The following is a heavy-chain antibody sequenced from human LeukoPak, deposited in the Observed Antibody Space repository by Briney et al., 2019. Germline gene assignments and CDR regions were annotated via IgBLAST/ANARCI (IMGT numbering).Heavy chain of an antibody. CDR1: GYTFTGYY. J-gene: IGHJ4*02. V-gene: IGHV1-2*02. CDR2: INPNSGGT. CDR3: ARGLVVVPARIENVYVDTAMDGDY. Sequence: ASVKVSCKASGYTFTGYYMHWVRQAPGQGLEWMGWINPNSGGTNYAQKFQGRVTMTRDTSVSTAYMGLSRLRSDDTAVYYCARGLVVVPARIENVYVDTAMDGDYWGQGTLVTVSS. D-gene: IGHD5-18*01.